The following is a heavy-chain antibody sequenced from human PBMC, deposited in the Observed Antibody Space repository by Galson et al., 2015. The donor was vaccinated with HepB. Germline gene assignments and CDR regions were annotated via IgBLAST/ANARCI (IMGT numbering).Heavy chain of an antibody. CDR2: IYYTGST. V-gene: IGHV4-39*01. D-gene: IGHD1-26*01. Sequence: ETLSLTCSVSGGSISSGSYYWGWIRQPPGKGLEWIGSIYYTGSTYYNPSLKSRVTLSIDTSKNQFSLRLSSVTAADTAVYYCASLVGASPGYYWGQGTLVTVSS. CDR1: GGSISSGSYY. J-gene: IGHJ4*02. CDR3: ASLVGASPGYY.